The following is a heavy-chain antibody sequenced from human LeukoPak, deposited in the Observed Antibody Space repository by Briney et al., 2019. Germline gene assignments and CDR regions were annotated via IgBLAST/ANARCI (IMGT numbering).Heavy chain of an antibody. CDR2: ISGSGGST. V-gene: IGHV3-23*01. D-gene: IGHD3-10*01. CDR1: GFTFSSYA. Sequence: PGESLRLSCAASGFTFSSYAMSWVRQAPGKGLEWVSAISGSGGSTYYADSVKGRFTISRDNSKNTLYLQMNSLRAEDTAVYYCAKQYYGSGSNYFDYWGQGTLVTVSS. CDR3: AKQYYGSGSNYFDY. J-gene: IGHJ4*02.